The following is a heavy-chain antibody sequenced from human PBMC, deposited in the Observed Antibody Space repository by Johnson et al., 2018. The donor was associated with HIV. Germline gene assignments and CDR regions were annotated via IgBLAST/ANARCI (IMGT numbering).Heavy chain of an antibody. D-gene: IGHD1-26*01. CDR1: GLILSGYG. CDR3: ARDRGSGLRMGREGDAFDI. Sequence: QVQLVESGGDVVQPGTSLRLSCEASGLILSGYGLHWVRQAPGKGLEWVAVIWPDGSNQYYAASVKGRFTISRDNSKNTMYLQMNSLRAEDTAVYFCARDRGSGLRMGREGDAFDIWGQGTMVTVSS. J-gene: IGHJ3*02. CDR2: IWPDGSNQ. V-gene: IGHV3-33*01.